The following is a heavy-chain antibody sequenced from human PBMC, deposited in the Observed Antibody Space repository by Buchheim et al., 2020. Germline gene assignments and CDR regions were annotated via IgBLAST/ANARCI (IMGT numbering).Heavy chain of an antibody. D-gene: IGHD6-19*01. Sequence: EVQLVESGGGLVQPGGSLRLSCAASGFSFSSYTTNWVRQAPGKGLEWVSYIGSSGSAKYYADSVKVRFTISRDNANNSLYLQMNSLRVEDTAVYYCARSRTAGTYYFDYWGQGAL. CDR3: ARSRTAGTYYFDY. V-gene: IGHV3-48*01. CDR1: GFSFSSYT. J-gene: IGHJ4*02. CDR2: IGSSGSAK.